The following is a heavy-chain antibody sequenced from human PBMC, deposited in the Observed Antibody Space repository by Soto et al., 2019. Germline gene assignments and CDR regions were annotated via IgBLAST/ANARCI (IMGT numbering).Heavy chain of an antibody. CDR3: ARDQDTAMPYGMDV. Sequence: ASVKVSCKASGYTFTSYGISWVRQAPGQGPEWMGWISAYNGNTNYAQKLQGRVTMTTDTSTSTAYMELRSLRSDDTAVYYCARDQDTAMPYGMDVWGQGTTVTVSS. V-gene: IGHV1-18*01. D-gene: IGHD5-18*01. CDR1: GYTFTSYG. J-gene: IGHJ6*02. CDR2: ISAYNGNT.